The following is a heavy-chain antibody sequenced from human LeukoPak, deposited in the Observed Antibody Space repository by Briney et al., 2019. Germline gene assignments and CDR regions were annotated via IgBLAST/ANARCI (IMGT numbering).Heavy chain of an antibody. V-gene: IGHV3-53*01. CDR1: GFTVSSNY. J-gene: IGHJ4*02. CDR3: ASSSGWYGGYYFDY. CDR2: IYSGGST. D-gene: IGHD6-19*01. Sequence: GGSLRLSCAASGFTVSSNYMSWVRQAPGKGLEWVSVIYSGGSTYYADSVKGRFTISRDNSKNTLYLQMNSLRAEDTAVCYCASSSGWYGGYYFDYWGQGTLVTVSS.